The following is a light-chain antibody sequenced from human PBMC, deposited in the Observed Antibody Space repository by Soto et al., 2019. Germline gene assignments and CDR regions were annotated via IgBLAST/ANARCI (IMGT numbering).Light chain of an antibody. CDR1: QSVSSNY. CDR3: QQYGGSPLVT. V-gene: IGKV3-20*01. Sequence: EIVLTQSPGTLSLSPGERATLSCRASQSVSSNYLAWYQQKPGQAPRLLIYVASSRATGIPDRFSGSGSGTDFTLTISGLEPEDCAVYYCQQYGGSPLVTFGGGTKVEIK. CDR2: VAS. J-gene: IGKJ4*01.